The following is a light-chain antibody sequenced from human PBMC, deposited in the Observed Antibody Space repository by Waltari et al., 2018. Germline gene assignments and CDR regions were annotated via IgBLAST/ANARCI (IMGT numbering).Light chain of an antibody. V-gene: IGLV3-21*02. CDR2: DNS. CDR3: QVWDSSSDHPNYV. CDR1: NLGDKS. J-gene: IGLJ1*01. Sequence: SYVLPQPPSVSVAPGQTARITCGGTNLGDKSLHWYPQKPGQAPVLVVYDNSDRPSGIPERFSGSNSEDTATLTISRVEAGDEADYYCQVWDSSSDHPNYVFGTGTKVTVL.